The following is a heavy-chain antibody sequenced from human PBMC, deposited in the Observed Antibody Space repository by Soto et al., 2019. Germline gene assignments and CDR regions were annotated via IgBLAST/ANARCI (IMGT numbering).Heavy chain of an antibody. CDR1: GYTFIHYY. D-gene: IGHD2-21*01. Sequence: QVQLVQSGAEVKKPGASVKVSCKASGYTFIHYYIHWVRQAPGQGLEWMAIINPNGGSTNYAQKCEGRVTVTSDTSTSTVAMELNSLGSADTAVYFCARSLLQGDFWGQGTLVTVSS. J-gene: IGHJ4*02. CDR3: ARSLLQGDF. CDR2: INPNGGST. V-gene: IGHV1-46*01.